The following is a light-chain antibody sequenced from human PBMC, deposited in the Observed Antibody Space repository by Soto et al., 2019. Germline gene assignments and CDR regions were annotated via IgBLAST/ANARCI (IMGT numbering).Light chain of an antibody. Sequence: EIVMTQSPATLSVSPGGRATLSCRASQSISGALAWYQQKPGQAPRLLMYGISRRATGIPDRFSGSGSGTDFTLTITRLEPEDFAVYYCQQYVTSSPRTFGQGTKVDIK. CDR2: GIS. J-gene: IGKJ1*01. V-gene: IGKV3-20*01. CDR1: QSISGA. CDR3: QQYVTSSPRT.